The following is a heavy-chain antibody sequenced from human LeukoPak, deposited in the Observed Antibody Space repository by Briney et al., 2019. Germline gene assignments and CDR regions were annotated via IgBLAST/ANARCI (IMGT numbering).Heavy chain of an antibody. CDR1: GFTFSSYS. D-gene: IGHD3-16*01. CDR3: AKDAQPRSRWFDP. CDR2: IKQDGSEK. Sequence: GGSLRLSCAASGFTFSSYSMNWVRQAPGKGLEWVANIKQDGSEKYYVDSVKGRFTISRDNAKNSLYLQMNTQRAEDTAMYYCAKDAQPRSRWFDPWGQGTLVTVSS. V-gene: IGHV3-7*03. J-gene: IGHJ5*02.